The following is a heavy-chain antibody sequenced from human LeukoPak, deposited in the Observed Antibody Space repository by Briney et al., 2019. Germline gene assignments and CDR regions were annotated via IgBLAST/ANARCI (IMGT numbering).Heavy chain of an antibody. Sequence: GGSLRLSCAASGFTFNGYWMSWVRQAPGKGLEWVANIKEDGSAQYYVGSVKGRFTISRDNAKNSLNLQMNSLRAEDTAVYYCATSSNAPGNHWGPGTLVTVSS. CDR3: ATSSNAPGNH. V-gene: IGHV3-7*01. CDR2: IKEDGSAQ. J-gene: IGHJ5*02. D-gene: IGHD2-2*01. CDR1: GFTFNGYW.